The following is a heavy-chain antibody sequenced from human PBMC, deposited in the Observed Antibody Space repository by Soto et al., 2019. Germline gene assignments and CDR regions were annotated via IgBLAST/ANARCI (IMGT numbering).Heavy chain of an antibody. CDR3: ARLKCPVIATYYFDF. D-gene: IGHD2-21*01. J-gene: IGHJ4*02. CDR1: GYTFSTYY. CDR2: INPRGGST. V-gene: IGHV1-46*01. Sequence: QVQLVQSGAGVKKPGASVKVSCKAFGYTFSTYYINWVRQAPGQGLEWMGLINPRGGSTKYAQKFQGRVTMTRDTSTSTVYMELNSLRYEDTAVYYCARLKCPVIATYYFDFSGLGTLVTVSS.